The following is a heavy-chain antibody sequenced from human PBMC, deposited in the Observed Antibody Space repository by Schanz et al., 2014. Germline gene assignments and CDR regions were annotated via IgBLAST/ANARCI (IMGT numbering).Heavy chain of an antibody. D-gene: IGHD4-17*01. CDR1: GFTFSNHA. Sequence: EVQLVESGGGLVKPGGSLRLSCAASGFTFSNHALSWVRQAPGKGLEWVANIKQDGSEKYYVDSVKGRFTISRDNAKKSLYLRMNSLRAEDTAVYYCARDAVTSVLTPGFYYWGQGTLVTVSS. V-gene: IGHV3-7*04. CDR2: IKQDGSEK. CDR3: ARDAVTSVLTPGFYY. J-gene: IGHJ4*02.